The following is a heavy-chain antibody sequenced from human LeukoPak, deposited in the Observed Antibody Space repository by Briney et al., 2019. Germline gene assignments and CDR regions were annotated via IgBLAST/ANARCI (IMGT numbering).Heavy chain of an antibody. CDR1: GGSFSGYY. D-gene: IGHD6-6*01. CDR2: INHSGST. Sequence: SETLSLTCAVYGGSFSGYYWSWIRQPPGKGLEWIGEINHSGSTNYNPSLKSRVTISVDTSKNQFSLKLSSVTAADTAVYYCARPLYSNSSSFIDYWGQGTLVTVSS. V-gene: IGHV4-34*01. CDR3: ARPLYSNSSSFIDY. J-gene: IGHJ4*02.